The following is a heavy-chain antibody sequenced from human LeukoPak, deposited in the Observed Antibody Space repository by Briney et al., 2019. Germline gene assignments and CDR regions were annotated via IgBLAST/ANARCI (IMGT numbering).Heavy chain of an antibody. CDR3: ARVGIFGVVIGGYFDY. V-gene: IGHV3-48*03. D-gene: IGHD3-3*01. Sequence: SGGSLRLSCAASGFTFRLYAMSWVRQAPGKGLEWVSYISSSGSTIYYADSVKGRFTISRDNAKNSLYLQMNSLRAEDTAVYYCARVGIFGVVIGGYFDYWGQGTLVTVSS. CDR1: GFTFRLYA. CDR2: ISSSGSTI. J-gene: IGHJ4*02.